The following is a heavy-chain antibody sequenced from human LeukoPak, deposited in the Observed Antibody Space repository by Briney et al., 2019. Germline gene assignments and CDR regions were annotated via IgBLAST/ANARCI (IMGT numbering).Heavy chain of an antibody. D-gene: IGHD4-17*01. J-gene: IGHJ6*02. CDR1: GYTFTSYD. Sequence: ASVKVSCKASGYTFTSYDINWVRQATGQGLEWMGWMNPNSGNTGYAQKFQGRVTMTRNTSISTAYMELSSLRSEDTAVYYCARGLGVTTSKRHYYYYGMDVWGQGTTVTVSS. CDR3: ARGLGVTTSKRHYYYYGMDV. V-gene: IGHV1-8*01. CDR2: MNPNSGNT.